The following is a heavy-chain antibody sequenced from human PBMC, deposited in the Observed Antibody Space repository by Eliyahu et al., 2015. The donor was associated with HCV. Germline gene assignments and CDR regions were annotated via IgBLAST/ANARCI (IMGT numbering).Heavy chain of an antibody. Sequence: EVQLVESGGGLVQPGGSLRLSCAASGFTFSXXYMDWVRQAPGKGLXWVGRTRNKANSYTTEXAASVKGRFTISRDDSKNSLYLQMNSLKTEDTAVYYCARGGRSPHSPRFDYWGQGTLVTVSS. CDR2: TRNKANSYTT. V-gene: IGHV3-72*01. D-gene: IGHD3-16*02. J-gene: IGHJ4*02. CDR1: GFTFSXXY. CDR3: ARGGRSPHSPRFDY.